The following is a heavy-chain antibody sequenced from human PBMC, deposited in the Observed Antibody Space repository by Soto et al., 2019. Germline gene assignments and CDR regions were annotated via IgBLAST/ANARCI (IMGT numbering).Heavy chain of an antibody. CDR1: GGSTSSGDYY. D-gene: IGHD5-18*01. CDR3: ARALIQLWPHYYYGMDV. V-gene: IGHV4-30-4*01. CDR2: IYYGGTT. Sequence: SETLSLTCTVSGGSTSSGDYYWSWIRQPPGKGLEWIGYIYYGGTTYYNPSLKSRVTISVDTSKNQFSLKVSSVTAADTAVYYCARALIQLWPHYYYGMDVWGQGTTVTVSS. J-gene: IGHJ6*02.